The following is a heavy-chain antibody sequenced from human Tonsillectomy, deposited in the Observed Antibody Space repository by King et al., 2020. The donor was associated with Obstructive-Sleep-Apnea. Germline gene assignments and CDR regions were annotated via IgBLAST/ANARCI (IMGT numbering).Heavy chain of an antibody. CDR2: ISYDGANK. CDR1: GFSFNAYT. V-gene: IGHV3-30*04. CDR3: ARDWRDCSSTTCQAYYDH. J-gene: IGHJ4*02. Sequence: VQLVESGGGVVQPERSLRLSCVASGFSFNAYTMHWVRQAPGQGLEWVAVISYDGANKYYADSVKGRFTISRDNSKNTLYLEMNSLSSGDTAVYYCARDWRDCSSTTCQAYYDHWGQGTLVIVSS. D-gene: IGHD2-2*01.